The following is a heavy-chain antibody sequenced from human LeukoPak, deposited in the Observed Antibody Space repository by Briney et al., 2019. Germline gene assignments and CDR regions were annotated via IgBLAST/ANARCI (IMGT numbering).Heavy chain of an antibody. CDR3: AREKHSSSIVGAADAFDV. CDR1: GFTFSSYG. J-gene: IGHJ3*01. CDR2: IWYDGSNP. D-gene: IGHD1-26*01. V-gene: IGHV3-33*01. Sequence: PGGSLRLSCAASGFTFSSYGMHWVRQAPGKGLEWVADIWYDGSNPDYADSVKGRFTISRDNSKNTLFLQMNSLRDEDTAVYYCAREKHSSSIVGAADAFDVWGQGRMVTVSS.